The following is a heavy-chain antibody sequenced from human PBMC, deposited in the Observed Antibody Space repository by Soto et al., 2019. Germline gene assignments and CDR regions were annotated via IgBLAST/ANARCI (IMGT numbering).Heavy chain of an antibody. D-gene: IGHD6-13*01. J-gene: IGHJ6*02. CDR2: MNPNSGNT. CDR3: AGGGGGIAAAAPCMDV. V-gene: IGHV1-8*01. CDR1: GYTFTSYD. Sequence: QVQLVQSGAEVKEPVASVKVSCKASGYTFTSYDINWVRQATGQGLEWMGWMNPNSGNTGYAQKFQGRVTMTRNTSISTAYMELSSLRSEDTAVYYCAGGGGGIAAAAPCMDVWGQGTTVTVSS.